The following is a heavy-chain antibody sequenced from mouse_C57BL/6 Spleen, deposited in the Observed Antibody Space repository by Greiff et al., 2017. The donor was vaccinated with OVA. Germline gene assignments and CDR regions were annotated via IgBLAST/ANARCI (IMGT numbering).Heavy chain of an antibody. Sequence: EVKLQESGAELVRPGASVKLSCTASGFNIKDDYMHWVKQRPEQGLEWIGWIDPENGDTEYASKFQGKATITADTSSNTAYLQLSSLTSEDTAVYYCTTGHYGSSYWYFDVWGTGTTVTVSS. CDR3: TTGHYGSSYWYFDV. CDR2: IDPENGDT. J-gene: IGHJ1*03. D-gene: IGHD1-1*01. CDR1: GFNIKDDY. V-gene: IGHV14-4*01.